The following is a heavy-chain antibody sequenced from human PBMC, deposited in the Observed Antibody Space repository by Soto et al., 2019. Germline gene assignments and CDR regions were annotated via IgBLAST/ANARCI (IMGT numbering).Heavy chain of an antibody. J-gene: IGHJ4*02. CDR3: AKEGVYYFDY. V-gene: IGHV3-30*18. CDR2: ISYDGSNK. D-gene: IGHD3-10*01. Sequence: GESLKISCAASGFTFSSYGMHWVRQAPGKGLEWVAVISYDGSNKYYADSVKGRFTISRDNSKNTLYLQMNSLRAEDTAVYYCAKEGVYYFDYWGQGTLVTVSS. CDR1: GFTFSSYG.